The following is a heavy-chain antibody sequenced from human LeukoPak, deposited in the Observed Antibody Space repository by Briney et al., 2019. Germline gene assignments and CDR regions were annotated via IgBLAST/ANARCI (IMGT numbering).Heavy chain of an antibody. CDR1: GYTFTSYG. Sequence: GASVKVSCKASGYTFTSYGISWVRQAPGQGLEWMGWISVYNGNTNYAQKLQGRVTLTTDTSTSTAYMELRSLRSDDTAVYYCARDRRDILIGPQSSDAFDIWGQGTMVTVSS. CDR3: ARDRRDILIGPQSSDAFDI. CDR2: ISVYNGNT. V-gene: IGHV1-18*01. D-gene: IGHD3-9*01. J-gene: IGHJ3*02.